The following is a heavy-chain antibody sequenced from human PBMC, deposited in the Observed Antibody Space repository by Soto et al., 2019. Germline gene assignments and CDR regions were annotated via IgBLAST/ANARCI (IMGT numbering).Heavy chain of an antibody. CDR1: GYTFTGYY. CDR2: INPNSGGT. D-gene: IGHD3-3*01. V-gene: IGHV1-2*02. CDR3: ARVGYDFWSGSEVFDY. J-gene: IGHJ4*02. Sequence: ASLKVSCKASGYTFTGYYMHWVRQAPGQGLEWMGWINPNSGGTNYAQKFQGRVTMTRDTSISTAYMELSRLRSDDTAVYYCARVGYDFWSGSEVFDYWGQGTLVTVSS.